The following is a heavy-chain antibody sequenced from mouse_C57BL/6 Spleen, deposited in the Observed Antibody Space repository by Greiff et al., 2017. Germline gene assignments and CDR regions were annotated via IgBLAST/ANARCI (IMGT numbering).Heavy chain of an antibody. CDR3: ARDYYGSRGWFAY. Sequence: EVHLVESGPGLVKPSQSLSLTCSVTGYSITSGYYWNWIRQFPGNKLEWMGYISYDGSNNYNPSLKNRISITRDTSKNQFFLKLNSVTTEDTATYYCARDYYGSRGWFAYWGQGTLVTVSA. CDR1: GYSITSGYY. D-gene: IGHD1-1*01. V-gene: IGHV3-6*01. J-gene: IGHJ3*01. CDR2: ISYDGSN.